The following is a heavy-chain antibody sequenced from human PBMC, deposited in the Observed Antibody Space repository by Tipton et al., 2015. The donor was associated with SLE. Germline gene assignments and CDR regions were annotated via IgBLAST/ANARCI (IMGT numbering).Heavy chain of an antibody. J-gene: IGHJ3*02. CDR2: ISAYNGNT. Sequence: QSGPEVKKPGASVKVSCKASGYTFTSYGISWVRQAPGQGLEWMGWISAYNGNTNYAQKLQGRVTMTTGTSTSTAYMELRSLRSDDTAVYYCAIPRGIAARDDAFDIWGQGTMVTVSS. CDR3: AIPRGIAARDDAFDI. D-gene: IGHD6-6*01. CDR1: GYTFTSYG. V-gene: IGHV1-18*01.